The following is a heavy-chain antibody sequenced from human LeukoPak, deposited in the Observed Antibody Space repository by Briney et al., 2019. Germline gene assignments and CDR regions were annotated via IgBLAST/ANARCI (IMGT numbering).Heavy chain of an antibody. J-gene: IGHJ5*02. CDR2: IYHTGST. CDR1: GGSVSDYY. Sequence: SETLSLTCTISGGSVSDYYWSWIRQSPGKGLEWIGYIYHTGSTSYSPSLKSRVTISADTSQNQFSLKLSSVTAADTAVYYCARGDYYDSSGYYPWGQGTLVTVSS. V-gene: IGHV4-59*02. CDR3: ARGDYYDSSGYYP. D-gene: IGHD3-22*01.